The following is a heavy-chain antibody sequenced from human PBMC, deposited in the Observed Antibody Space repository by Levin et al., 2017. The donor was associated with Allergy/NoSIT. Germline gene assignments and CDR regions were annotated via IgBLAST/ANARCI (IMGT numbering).Heavy chain of an antibody. V-gene: IGHV4-31*03. J-gene: IGHJ4*02. CDR2: IYYSGST. Sequence: SETLSLTCTVSGGSISSGGYYWSWIRQHPGKGLEWIGYIYYSGSTYYNPSLKSRVTISVDTSKNQFSLKLSSVTAADTAVYYCAREEGQWRYDDYWGQGTLVTVSS. D-gene: IGHD6-19*01. CDR1: GGSISSGGYY. CDR3: AREEGQWRYDDY.